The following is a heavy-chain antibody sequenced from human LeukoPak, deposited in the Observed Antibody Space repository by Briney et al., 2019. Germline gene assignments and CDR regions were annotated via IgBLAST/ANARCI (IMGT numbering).Heavy chain of an antibody. CDR1: GYSFTSYW. CDR3: ARGKTQQLVGGHWFDP. D-gene: IGHD6-13*01. CDR2: IYPGDSDT. J-gene: IGHJ5*02. V-gene: IGHV5-51*01. Sequence: GESLKISCKGSGYSFTSYWIGWVRQMPGKGLEWMGIIYPGDSDTRYSPSFQGQVTISADKSISTAYLQWSSLKASDTAMYYCARGKTQQLVGGHWFDPWGQGTLVTVSS.